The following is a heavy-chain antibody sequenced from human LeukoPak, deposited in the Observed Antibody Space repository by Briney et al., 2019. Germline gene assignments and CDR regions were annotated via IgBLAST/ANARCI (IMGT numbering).Heavy chain of an antibody. J-gene: IGHJ1*01. CDR2: IKSKIDGGTT. V-gene: IGHV3-15*01. Sequence: GGSLRLSCAASGFTFINAWMSWVRQAPGKGLEWVGRIKSKIDGGTTDYAAPVKGRFTISRDDSKDTLYLQMDSLKTEDTAVYYCSSSRGSSSQYFQHWGQGTLVTVSS. CDR3: SSSRGSSSQYFQH. D-gene: IGHD6-13*01. CDR1: GFTFINAW.